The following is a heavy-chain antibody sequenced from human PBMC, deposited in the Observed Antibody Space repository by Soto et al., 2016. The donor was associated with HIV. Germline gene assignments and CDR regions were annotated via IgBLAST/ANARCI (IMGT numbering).Heavy chain of an antibody. D-gene: IGHD2-15*01. J-gene: IGHJ4*02. CDR2: MNPNSGNT. CDR3: ARSVCSGGSCFFDY. Sequence: QVQLVQSGAEVKKPGASVKVSCKASGYTFSIFDINWVRQATGQGLEWMGWMNPNSGNTGYAQKFQGRVTITMNTSISTAYMELSSLKSEDTAVYYFARSVCSGGSCFFDYWGQGTLVTVSS. V-gene: IGHV1-8*03. CDR1: GYTFSIFD.